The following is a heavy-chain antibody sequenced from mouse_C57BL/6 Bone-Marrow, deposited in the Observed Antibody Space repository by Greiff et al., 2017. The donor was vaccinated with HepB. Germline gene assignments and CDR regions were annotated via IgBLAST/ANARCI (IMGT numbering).Heavy chain of an antibody. Sequence: EVKLMESGGGLVQPGGSLKLSCAASGFTFSDYYMYWVRQTPAKRLEWVAYISNGGGSTYYPDTVKGRFTISRDNAKNTLYLQMSRLKSEDTAMYYCARQVTTVVAPLGFDVWGTGTTVTVSS. CDR3: ARQVTTVVAPLGFDV. CDR1: GFTFSDYY. J-gene: IGHJ1*03. CDR2: ISNGGGST. V-gene: IGHV5-12*01. D-gene: IGHD1-1*01.